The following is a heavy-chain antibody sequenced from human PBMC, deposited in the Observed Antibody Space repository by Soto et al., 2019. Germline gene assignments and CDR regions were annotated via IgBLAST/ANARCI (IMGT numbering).Heavy chain of an antibody. V-gene: IGHV1-69*13. CDR3: ARVTGTPEEFYYGMDV. D-gene: IGHD1-1*01. Sequence: SVKVSCKASGGTFSSYAISCVRQAPGQGLEWMGGIIPIFGTANYAQKFQGRVTITADESTSTAYMELSSLRSEDTAVYYCARVTGTPEEFYYGMDVWGQGTTVTVSS. CDR1: GGTFSSYA. CDR2: IIPIFGTA. J-gene: IGHJ6*02.